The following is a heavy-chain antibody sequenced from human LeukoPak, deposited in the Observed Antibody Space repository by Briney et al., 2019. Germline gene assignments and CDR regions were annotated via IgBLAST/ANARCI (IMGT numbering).Heavy chain of an antibody. J-gene: IGHJ4*02. Sequence: PSETLSLTCTVSGGSISSSSYCWGWIRQPPGKGLEWIGYIYYSGSTYYNPSLKSRVTISVDTSKNQFSLKLSSVTAADTAVYYCATDSPVRGVPGGWGQGTLVTVSS. CDR2: IYYSGST. V-gene: IGHV4-30-4*08. CDR1: GGSISSSSYC. CDR3: ATDSPVRGVPGG. D-gene: IGHD3-10*01.